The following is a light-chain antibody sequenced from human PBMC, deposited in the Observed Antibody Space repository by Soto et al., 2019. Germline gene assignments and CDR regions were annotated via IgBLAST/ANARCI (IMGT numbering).Light chain of an antibody. CDR1: SSDFGVYNR. CDR2: EVG. CDR3: SSFTNSNTWV. V-gene: IGLV2-18*02. Sequence: QSALTQPPSVSGSPGQSVTISCTGSSSDFGVYNRVSWYQQSPGTAPKLIIYEVGNRPSGVPGRFSGSKSGNTASLTISGLQAEDEADYYCSSFTNSNTWVLGGGTKLTVL. J-gene: IGLJ3*02.